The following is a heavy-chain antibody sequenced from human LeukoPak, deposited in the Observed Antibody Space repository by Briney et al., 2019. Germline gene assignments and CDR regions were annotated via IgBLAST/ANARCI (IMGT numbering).Heavy chain of an antibody. CDR2: IRYDGSNK. D-gene: IGHD2-15*01. J-gene: IGHJ4*02. Sequence: GGSLRLSCAASGFTFSSYGMHWVRQAPGKGLEWVAFIRYDGSNKYYADSVKGRFTISRDNSKNTLYLQMNSLRAEDTAVYYCAKYYCSGGSCDDYWDQGTLVTVSS. V-gene: IGHV3-30*02. CDR3: AKYYCSGGSCDDY. CDR1: GFTFSSYG.